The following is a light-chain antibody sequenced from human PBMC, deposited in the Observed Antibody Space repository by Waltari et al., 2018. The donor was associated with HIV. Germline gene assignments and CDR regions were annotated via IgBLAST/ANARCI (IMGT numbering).Light chain of an antibody. CDR2: GHG. Sequence: QSVLTQPPSMSASPGARVTISCSGSSSNLGNNVVSWYQQLPGTAPKLLIYGHGSRPSGVPDRFSGSKSGTSATLGITGLQTGDEADYYCGTWDSSLSSYVFGTGTKVTVL. J-gene: IGLJ1*01. CDR3: GTWDSSLSSYV. V-gene: IGLV1-51*01. CDR1: SSNLGNNV.